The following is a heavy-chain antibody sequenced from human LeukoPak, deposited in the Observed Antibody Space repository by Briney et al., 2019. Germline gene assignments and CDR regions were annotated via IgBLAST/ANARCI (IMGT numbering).Heavy chain of an antibody. D-gene: IGHD5-18*01. CDR2: IFYSGST. V-gene: IGHV4-59*12. Sequence: SETLSLTCAVSGGSISSYYWSWIRQPPGKGLEWIGYIFYSGSTNYNPSLKSRVTISVDTSKNQFSLKLSSVTAADTAVYYCASLTRGYSYGFFDYWGQGTLVTVSS. J-gene: IGHJ4*02. CDR3: ASLTRGYSYGFFDY. CDR1: GGSISSYY.